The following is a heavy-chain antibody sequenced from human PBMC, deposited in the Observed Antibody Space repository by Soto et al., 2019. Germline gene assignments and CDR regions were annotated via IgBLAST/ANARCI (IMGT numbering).Heavy chain of an antibody. Sequence: GGSLILSCAASGFIFKMYWMHWVRQSPGKGLVWISRIYNDGTYSDYADSVRGRFTISRDNVNDTLYLQMNNLRAEDSGLYYCTRGPRPISTGTGAYWGQGTQVTVSS. CDR3: TRGPRPISTGTGAY. D-gene: IGHD3-10*01. CDR2: IYNDGTYS. V-gene: IGHV3-74*01. J-gene: IGHJ4*02. CDR1: GFIFKMYW.